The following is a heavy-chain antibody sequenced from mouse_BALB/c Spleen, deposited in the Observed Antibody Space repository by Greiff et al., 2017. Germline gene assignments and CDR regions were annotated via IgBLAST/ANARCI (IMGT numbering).Heavy chain of an antibody. V-gene: IGHV14-3*02. Sequence: VQLKESGAELVKPGASVKLSCTASGFNIKDTYMHWVKQRPEQGLEWIGRIDPANGNTKYDPKFQGKATITADTSSNTAYLQLSSLTSEDTAVYYCAREEDDYGFAYWGQGTLVTVSA. CDR3: AREEDDYGFAY. CDR1: GFNIKDTY. D-gene: IGHD2-4*01. J-gene: IGHJ3*01. CDR2: IDPANGNT.